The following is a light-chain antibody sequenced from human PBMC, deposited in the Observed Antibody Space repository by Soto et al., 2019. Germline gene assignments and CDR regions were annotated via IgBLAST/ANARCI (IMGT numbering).Light chain of an antibody. J-gene: IGKJ1*01. CDR3: QQYKIYSQT. V-gene: IGKV1-5*01. CDR2: DDS. CDR1: QSITNW. Sequence: DIQMTQSPSTLSASVGDRVTITCRASQSITNWVAWYQQKVGRAPKLLIYDDSTLEPGVPSRFSGSGSGTEFTLTISSLQPDDFATYYCQQYKIYSQTFGQGTRVEIK.